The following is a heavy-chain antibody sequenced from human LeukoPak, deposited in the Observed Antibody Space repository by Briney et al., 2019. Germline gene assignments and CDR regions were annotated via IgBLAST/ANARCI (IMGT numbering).Heavy chain of an antibody. V-gene: IGHV3-21*01. D-gene: IGHD2-15*01. CDR1: GFTSSSYS. Sequence: GGSLRLSCAASGFTSSSYSMNWVRQAPGKGLEWVSSISSSSSYIYYADSVKGRFTISRDNAKNSLYLQMNSLRAEDTAVYYCASRYCSGGSCYSGWGAGFDPWGQGTLVTVSS. CDR3: ASRYCSGGSCYSGWGAGFDP. CDR2: ISSSSSYI. J-gene: IGHJ5*02.